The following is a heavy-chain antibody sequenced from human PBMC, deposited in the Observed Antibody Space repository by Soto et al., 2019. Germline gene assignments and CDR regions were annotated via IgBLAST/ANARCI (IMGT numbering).Heavy chain of an antibody. V-gene: IGHV3-49*03. Sequence: GVLRLSCTASGFTFGDYAMSWFRQAPGKGLEWVGFIRSKAYGGTTEYAASVKGRFTISRDDSKSIAYLQMNSLKTEDTAVYYCTRGGDRSFPAASFDYWGQGTLVTVSS. CDR3: TRGGDRSFPAASFDY. CDR1: GFTFGDYA. CDR2: IRSKAYGGTT. D-gene: IGHD2-21*02. J-gene: IGHJ4*02.